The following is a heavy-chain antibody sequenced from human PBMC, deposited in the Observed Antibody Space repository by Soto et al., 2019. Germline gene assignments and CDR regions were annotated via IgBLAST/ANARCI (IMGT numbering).Heavy chain of an antibody. CDR3: ATDTFEQQLGNGMDV. D-gene: IGHD6-13*01. J-gene: IGHJ6*02. Sequence: ASVKVSCKVSGYTLTELSMHWVRQAPGKGLEWMGGFDPEDGETIYAQKFQGRVTMTEDTSTDTAYMELSSLRSEDTAVYYCATDTFEQQLGNGMDVWGQETTVTVSS. CDR2: FDPEDGET. CDR1: GYTLTELS. V-gene: IGHV1-24*01.